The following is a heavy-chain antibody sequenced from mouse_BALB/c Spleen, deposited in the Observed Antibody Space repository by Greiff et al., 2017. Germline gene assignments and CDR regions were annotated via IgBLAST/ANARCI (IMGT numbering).Heavy chain of an antibody. V-gene: IGHV1S34*01. Sequence: LVKTGASVKISCKASGYSFTGYYMHWVKQSHGKSLEWIGYISCYNGATSYNQKFKGKATFTVDTSYSTAYMQFNSLTSEDSAVYYCASTKITTSAMDYWGQGTTVTVSS. D-gene: IGHD2-4*01. CDR2: ISCYNGAT. CDR1: GYSFTGYY. J-gene: IGHJ4*01. CDR3: ASTKITTSAMDY.